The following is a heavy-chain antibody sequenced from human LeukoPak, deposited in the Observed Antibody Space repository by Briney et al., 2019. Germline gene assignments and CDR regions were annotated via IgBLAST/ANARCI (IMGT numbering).Heavy chain of an antibody. V-gene: IGHV3-48*03. J-gene: IGHJ4*02. D-gene: IGHD3-22*01. CDR2: ISSNGSTI. CDR3: ARAHYYDSSGLDF. Sequence: GGSLRLSCAASGFTFSSYEMNWVRQAPGKGLEWASYISSNGSTIYYADSLKGRFTISRDNAKNSLYLQMNSLRAEDTAVYYCARAHYYDSSGLDFWGQGTLVTVSS. CDR1: GFTFSSYE.